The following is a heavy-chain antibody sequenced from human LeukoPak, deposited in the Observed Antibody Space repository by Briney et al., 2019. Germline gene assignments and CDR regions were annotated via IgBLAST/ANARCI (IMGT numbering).Heavy chain of an antibody. J-gene: IGHJ4*02. CDR1: GYGFTSYW. CDR3: ARQPRYCSGGSCSLFDYFDY. D-gene: IGHD2-15*01. V-gene: IGHV5-10-1*01. Sequence: GVSRQSSCKGSGYGFTSYWITWVRPMPGKGREWMGRIDPSDAYTNYNPSFQGHVTISADKSISTGYLQWSSLKASDTAMYYCARQPRYCSGGSCSLFDYFDYWGQGTLVTVSS. CDR2: IDPSDAYT.